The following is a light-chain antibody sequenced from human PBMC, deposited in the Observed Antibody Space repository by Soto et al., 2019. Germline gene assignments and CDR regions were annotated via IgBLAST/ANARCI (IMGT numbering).Light chain of an antibody. J-gene: IGLJ1*01. CDR2: DVS. CDR3: SSYTSSSTNV. Sequence: QSALTQPASVSGSPGQSITISCTGTGSDVGGYNYVSWYQQHPGKAPKLMIYDVSNRPSGVSNRFSGSKSGNTASLTISGLQAEDGADYYCSSYTSSSTNVFGTGTKLTVL. V-gene: IGLV2-14*01. CDR1: GSDVGGYNY.